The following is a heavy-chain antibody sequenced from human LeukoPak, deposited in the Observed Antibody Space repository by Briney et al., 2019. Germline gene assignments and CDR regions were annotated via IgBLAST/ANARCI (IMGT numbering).Heavy chain of an antibody. D-gene: IGHD3-22*01. CDR1: GASISSYY. Sequence: ASETLSLTCTVSGASISSYYWSWIRQPPGKGLEWIGYIYYSGSTNYNPSLKSRVTISVDTSKNQFSLKLSSVTAADTAVYYCARGMYYYDSSGRIPGLDAFDIWGQGTMVTVSS. CDR3: ARGMYYYDSSGRIPGLDAFDI. V-gene: IGHV4-59*01. CDR2: IYYSGST. J-gene: IGHJ3*02.